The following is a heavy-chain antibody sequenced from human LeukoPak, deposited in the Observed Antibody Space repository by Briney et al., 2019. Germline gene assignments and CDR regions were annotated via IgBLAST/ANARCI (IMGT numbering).Heavy chain of an antibody. CDR3: ARDTYGSGSSTFDP. CDR2: IYTSGST. Sequence: SETLSLTCTVSGGSISSYYWSWIRQPAGKGLEWIGRIYTSGSTNYNPSLKSRVTMSVDTSKNQFSLKLSSATAADTAVYYCARDTYGSGSSTFDPWGQGTLVTVSS. CDR1: GGSISSYY. D-gene: IGHD3-10*01. J-gene: IGHJ5*02. V-gene: IGHV4-4*07.